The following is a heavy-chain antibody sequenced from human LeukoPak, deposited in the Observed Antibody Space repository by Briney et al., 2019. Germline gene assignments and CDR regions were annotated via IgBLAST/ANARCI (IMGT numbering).Heavy chain of an antibody. CDR2: IDHSGST. Sequence: PSETLSLTCAVYGGSFSGYYWSWIRQPPGKGLQWIGEIDHSGSTNYNPSLKSRVTISVDTSKNQFSLKLSSVTAADTAVYYCARPLNYYDSIGYYHLRAFDIWCQRTMVTVSS. J-gene: IGHJ3*02. CDR1: GGSFSGYY. V-gene: IGHV4-34*01. CDR3: ARPLNYYDSIGYYHLRAFDI. D-gene: IGHD3-22*01.